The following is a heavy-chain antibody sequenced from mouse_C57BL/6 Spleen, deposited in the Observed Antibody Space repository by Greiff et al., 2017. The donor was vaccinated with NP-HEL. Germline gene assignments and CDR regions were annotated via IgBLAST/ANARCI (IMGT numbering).Heavy chain of an antibody. V-gene: IGHV5-4*01. CDR1: GFTFSSYA. CDR2: ISDGGSYT. D-gene: IGHD1-1*01. J-gene: IGHJ4*01. CDR3: ARAAYYGSSYAMDY. Sequence: EVLLVESGGGLVTPGGSLKLSCAASGFTFSSYAMSWVRQTPEKRLEWVATISDGGSYTYYPDNVKGRFTISRDNAKNNLYLQMSHLKSEDTAMYYCARAAYYGSSYAMDYWGQGTSVTVSS.